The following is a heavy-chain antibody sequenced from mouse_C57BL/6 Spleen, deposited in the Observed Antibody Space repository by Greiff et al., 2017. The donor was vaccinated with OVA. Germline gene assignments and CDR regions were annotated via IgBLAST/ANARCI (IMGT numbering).Heavy chain of an antibody. V-gene: IGHV5-4*01. CDR2: ISDGGSYT. CDR1: GFTFSSYA. Sequence: EVQVVESGGGLVKPGGSLKLSCASSGFTFSSYAMSWVRQTPEKRLEWVATISDGGSYTYYPNNVKGRFTISRDNAKNNLYLQMSHLKSEDTAMYYCAREYDAMDYWGQGTSVTVSS. CDR3: AREYDAMDY. J-gene: IGHJ4*01.